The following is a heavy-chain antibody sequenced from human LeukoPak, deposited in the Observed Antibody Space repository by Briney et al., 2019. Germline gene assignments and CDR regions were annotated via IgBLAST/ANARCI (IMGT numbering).Heavy chain of an antibody. CDR2: IYYSGST. Sequence: PSETLSLTCTVSGGSISSYYWSWKRQPPGKGLEWIGYIYYSGSTNYNPSLKSRVTISVDTSKNQFSLKLSSVTAADTAVYYCARVAAGHYCGMDVWGQGTTVTVSS. J-gene: IGHJ6*02. CDR3: ARVAAGHYCGMDV. D-gene: IGHD6-13*01. V-gene: IGHV4-59*01. CDR1: GGSISSYY.